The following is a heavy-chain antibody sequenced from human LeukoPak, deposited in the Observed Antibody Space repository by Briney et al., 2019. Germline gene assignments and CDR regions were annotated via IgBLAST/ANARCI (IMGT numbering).Heavy chain of an antibody. CDR1: GLTFDDYG. Sequence: GGSLRLSCVASGLTFDDYGMSRVRQAPGKGLEWVSGINWDGGTTTYADSVKGRFTVSRDNAKNSLYLQMNSLRVEDTAFYYCARNSGANVYTYSFQYWGRGTLVTVSS. D-gene: IGHD1-26*01. J-gene: IGHJ4*02. CDR2: INWDGGTT. V-gene: IGHV3-20*04. CDR3: ARNSGANVYTYSFQY.